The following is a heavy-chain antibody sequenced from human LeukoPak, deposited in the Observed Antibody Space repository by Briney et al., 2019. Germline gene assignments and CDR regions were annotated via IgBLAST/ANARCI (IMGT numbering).Heavy chain of an antibody. CDR2: INHSGNT. J-gene: IGHJ6*03. Sequence: SETLSLTCAVSGGSFSGYYWSWIRQSPVKGLEWIGEINHSGNTNYNPSLRSRVSILVDTSKNQFSLRLSSVTAADTAVYYCARVRLELLEYYHYMDVWDKGATVTVSS. V-gene: IGHV4-34*01. D-gene: IGHD1-7*01. CDR3: ARVRLELLEYYHYMDV. CDR1: GGSFSGYY.